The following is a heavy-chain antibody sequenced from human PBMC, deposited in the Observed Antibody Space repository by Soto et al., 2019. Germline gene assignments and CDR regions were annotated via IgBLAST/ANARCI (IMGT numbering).Heavy chain of an antibody. V-gene: IGHV1-69*13. CDR3: ARESIAVAGTSSGGDYYYYGMDV. J-gene: IGHJ6*02. CDR2: IIPIFGTA. CDR1: GGTFSSYA. D-gene: IGHD6-19*01. Sequence: SVKVSCKASGGTFSSYAISWVRQAPGQGLEWMGGIIPIFGTANYAQKFQGRVTITADEPTSTAYMELSSLRSEDTAVYYCARESIAVAGTSSGGDYYYYGMDVWGQGTTVTVSS.